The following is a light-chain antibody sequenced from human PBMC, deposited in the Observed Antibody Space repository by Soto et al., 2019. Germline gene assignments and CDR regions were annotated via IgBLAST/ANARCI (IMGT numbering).Light chain of an antibody. V-gene: IGKV1-16*02. CDR1: QDIGNF. CDR2: AAS. J-gene: IGKJ4*01. CDR3: QQYHSYPAT. Sequence: DIQMTQSPSSLSASVGDTVTITCRASQDIGNFFAWFQQKPGKAPKSLISAASSLQSGVPSKFSVSGSGTDFTLTINSLQPEDFATYDCQQYHSYPATFGGGTKVEI.